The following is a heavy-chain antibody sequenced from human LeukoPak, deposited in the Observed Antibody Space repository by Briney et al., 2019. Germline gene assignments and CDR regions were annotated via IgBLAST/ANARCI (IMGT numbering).Heavy chain of an antibody. Sequence: PSETLSLTCTVSGGSISSSSYYWGWIRQPPGKGLEWIGSIYYSGSTYYNPSLKSRVTISLDTSKNQFSLRLSSVTAADTAVYYCARAGYDFGNYFFDHWGQGTLVTVSS. D-gene: IGHD4-23*01. V-gene: IGHV4-39*07. CDR3: ARAGYDFGNYFFDH. CDR1: GGSISSSSYY. J-gene: IGHJ4*02. CDR2: IYYSGST.